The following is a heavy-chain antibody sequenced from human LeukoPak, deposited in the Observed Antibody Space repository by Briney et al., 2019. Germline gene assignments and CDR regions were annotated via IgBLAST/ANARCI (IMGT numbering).Heavy chain of an antibody. CDR1: GYTFTSYG. V-gene: IGHV1-18*01. CDR2: ISAYNGNT. J-gene: IGHJ3*02. Sequence: ASVKVSCKASGYTFTSYGISWVRQAPGQGLEWMGWISAYNGNTNYAQKLQGRVTMTTDTSTSTAYMELRSLRSDDTAVYYCARRVHYDILTGYYRVNAFDIWGQGTMVTVSS. D-gene: IGHD3-9*01. CDR3: ARRVHYDILTGYYRVNAFDI.